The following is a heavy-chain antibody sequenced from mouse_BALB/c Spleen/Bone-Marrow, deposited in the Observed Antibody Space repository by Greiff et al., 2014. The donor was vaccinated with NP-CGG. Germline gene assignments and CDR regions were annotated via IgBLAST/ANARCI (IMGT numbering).Heavy chain of an antibody. J-gene: IGHJ2*01. CDR3: ARPKGFALDY. CDR2: VDPRSGYA. CDR1: GYTFTDYT. Sequence: QVQLQQSGAELASPGASVKMSCKASGYTFTDYTIQWVKQRPGQGLEWIGYVDPRSGYANYNQKFKDKATLTADKSSSTASMQLSSLTSEDSAVYYCARPKGFALDYWGQSTALTVSS. V-gene: IGHV1-4*01.